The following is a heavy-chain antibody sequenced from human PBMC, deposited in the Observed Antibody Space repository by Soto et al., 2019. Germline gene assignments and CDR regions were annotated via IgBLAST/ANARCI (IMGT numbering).Heavy chain of an antibody. D-gene: IGHD3-3*01. J-gene: IGHJ5*02. CDR1: GYTFTSYG. CDR3: ARAYYDFWSGYFPYNWFDP. V-gene: IGHV1-18*01. Sequence: ASVKVSCKASGYTFTSYGISWVRQAPGQGLEWMGWISAYNGNTNYAQKLQGRVTMTTDTSTSTAYMELSSLRSEDTAVYYCARAYYDFWSGYFPYNWFDPWGQGTLVTVSS. CDR2: ISAYNGNT.